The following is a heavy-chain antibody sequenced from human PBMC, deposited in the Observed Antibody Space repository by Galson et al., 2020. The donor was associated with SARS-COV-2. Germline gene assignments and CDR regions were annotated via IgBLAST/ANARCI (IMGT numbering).Heavy chain of an antibody. CDR1: GFTFNNHW. CDR2: INSDGSST. J-gene: IGHJ5*02. CDR3: TRDVVSKFWSGCDP. V-gene: IGHV3-74*01. Sequence: GGSLRLSCAASGFTFNNHWMHWVRQSPEKGLVWVSRINSDGSSTAYADPVKGRFTISRDNAKNTLYLQMNSLRPEDTAVYYCTRDVVSKFWSGCDPWGQGTLVTVSS. D-gene: IGHD3-3*01.